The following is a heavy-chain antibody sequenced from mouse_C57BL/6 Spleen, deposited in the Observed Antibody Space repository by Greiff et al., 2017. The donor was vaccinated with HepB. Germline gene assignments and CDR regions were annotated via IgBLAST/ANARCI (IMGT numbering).Heavy chain of an antibody. CDR3: ASHPYGSSYGYYAMDY. D-gene: IGHD1-1*01. CDR1: GFNIKDYY. J-gene: IGHJ4*01. Sequence: EVQLQQSGAELVKPGASVKLSCTASGFNIKDYYMHWVKQRTEQGLEWIGRIDPEDGETTYAPKFQGKATITADTSSNTAYLQLSSLTSEDTAVYYGASHPYGSSYGYYAMDYWGQGTSVTVSS. CDR2: IDPEDGET. V-gene: IGHV14-2*01.